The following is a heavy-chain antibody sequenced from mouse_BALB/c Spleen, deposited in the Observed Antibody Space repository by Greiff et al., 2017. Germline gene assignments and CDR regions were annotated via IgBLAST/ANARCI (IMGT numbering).Heavy chain of an antibody. Sequence: EVKLQESGAELVKPGASVKLSCTASGFNIKDTYMHWVKQRPEQGLEWIGRIDPANGNTKYDPKFQGKATITADTSSNTAYLQLSSLTSEDTAVYYCARVGLGSYGDYWGQGTTLTVSS. CDR1: GFNIKDTY. CDR2: IDPANGNT. CDR3: ARVGLGSYGDY. V-gene: IGHV14-3*02. D-gene: IGHD6-1*01. J-gene: IGHJ2*01.